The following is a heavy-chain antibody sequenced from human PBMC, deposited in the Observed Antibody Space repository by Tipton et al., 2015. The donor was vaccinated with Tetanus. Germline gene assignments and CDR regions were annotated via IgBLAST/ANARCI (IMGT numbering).Heavy chain of an antibody. CDR1: GGSISSSPYF. J-gene: IGHJ6*02. CDR3: ARDHGITWGGMGYYYGMDV. Sequence: TLSLTCTVSGGSISSSPYFWNWIRQQPGKGPEWIGYIYYSGSTYYNPSLKSRVTISVDTSKNQFSLRLSSVTAADTAVYYCARDHGITWGGMGYYYGMDVWGQGTTVTVSS. D-gene: IGHD3-16*01. CDR2: IYYSGST. V-gene: IGHV4-30-4*08.